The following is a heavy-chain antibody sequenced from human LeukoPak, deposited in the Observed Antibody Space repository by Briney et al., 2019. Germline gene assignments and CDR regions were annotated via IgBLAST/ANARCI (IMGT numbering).Heavy chain of an antibody. CDR3: ARSEWELLMGVAAFDI. Sequence: PGGSLRLSCAASGFTFSSYSMNWIRQPPGKGLERIGYIYYSGSTNYNPSLKSRVTISVDPSKTQFSLRLSSVTAADTAVYYCARSEWELLMGVAAFDIWGQGTMVTVSS. CDR2: IYYSGST. J-gene: IGHJ3*02. D-gene: IGHD1-26*01. V-gene: IGHV4-59*01. CDR1: GFTFSSYS.